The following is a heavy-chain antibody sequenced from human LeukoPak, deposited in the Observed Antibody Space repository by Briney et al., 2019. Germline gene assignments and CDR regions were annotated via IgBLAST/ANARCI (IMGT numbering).Heavy chain of an antibody. CDR3: ARSQPLAYFDL. CDR1: GGSFNSYA. CDR2: IIPIFGTA. V-gene: IGHV1-69*06. J-gene: IGHJ2*01. Sequence: SVKVSCKASGGSFNSYATSWVRQAPGQGLEWMGGIIPIFGTANYAQKFQGRVTITADKSTNTAYMELSSLRSEDTAVYYCARSQPLAYFDLWGRGTLVTVSS.